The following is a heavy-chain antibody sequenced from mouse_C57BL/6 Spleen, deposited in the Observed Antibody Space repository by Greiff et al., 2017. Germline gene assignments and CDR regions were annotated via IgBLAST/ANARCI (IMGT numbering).Heavy chain of an antibody. Sequence: EVQLQQSGGGLVKPGGSLKLSCAASGFTFSDYGMHWVRQAPEKGLEWVAYISSGSSTIYYADTVKGRFTISRDNAKNTLFLQMTSLRSEDTAMYYCAREGDGYFDYWGQGTTLTVSS. CDR1: GFTFSDYG. CDR3: AREGDGYFDY. CDR2: ISSGSSTI. D-gene: IGHD2-3*01. J-gene: IGHJ2*01. V-gene: IGHV5-17*01.